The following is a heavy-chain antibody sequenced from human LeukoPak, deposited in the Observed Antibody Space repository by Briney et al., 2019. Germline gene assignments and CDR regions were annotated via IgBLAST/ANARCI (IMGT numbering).Heavy chain of an antibody. V-gene: IGHV3-48*03. CDR1: GFTFSSYE. D-gene: IGHD5-18*01. CDR2: ISSSGSTI. J-gene: IGHJ4*02. CDR3: ARDGYSYGSFDY. Sequence: GGSLRLSCAASGFTFSSYEMNWVRQAPGKGLEWVSYISSSGSTIYYADSVKGRFTISRDNAKNSLYLQMNSLRAEDTAVYYCARDGYSYGSFDYWGQGTLVTVSS.